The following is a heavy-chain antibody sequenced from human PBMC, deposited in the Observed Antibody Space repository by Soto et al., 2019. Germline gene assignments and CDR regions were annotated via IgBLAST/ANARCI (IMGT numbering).Heavy chain of an antibody. CDR1: GYTFASYA. CDR3: ARSIVVVTAADY. Sequence: GASVKVSCKASGYTFASYAISWMRQAPGQGLEWMGWISAYNGNTNYAQKLQGRVTMTTDTSTSTAYMELSSLRSEDTAVYYCARSIVVVTAADYWGQGTLVTVSS. J-gene: IGHJ4*02. CDR2: ISAYNGNT. D-gene: IGHD2-21*02. V-gene: IGHV1-18*01.